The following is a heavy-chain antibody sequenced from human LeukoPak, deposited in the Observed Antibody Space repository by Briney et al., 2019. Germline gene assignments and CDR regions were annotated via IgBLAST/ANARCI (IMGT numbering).Heavy chain of an antibody. J-gene: IGHJ4*02. D-gene: IGHD3-9*01. CDR1: GGSFSGYY. Sequence: SETLSLTCAVYGGSFSGYYWSWIRQPPGKGLEWIGEINHSGSTNYNPSLKSRVTISVDTSKNQFSLKLSSVTAADTAVYYCARSKDILTGYCFDYWGQGTLVTVSS. V-gene: IGHV4-34*01. CDR2: INHSGST. CDR3: ARSKDILTGYCFDY.